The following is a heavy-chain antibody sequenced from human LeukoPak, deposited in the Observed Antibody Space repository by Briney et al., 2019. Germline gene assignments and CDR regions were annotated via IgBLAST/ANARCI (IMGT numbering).Heavy chain of an antibody. V-gene: IGHV4-31*03. CDR1: GGSISSGAYY. CDR2: AHNSGST. D-gene: IGHD6-19*01. Sequence: SQTLSLTCTVSGGSISSGAYYWSWIRQHPGKGLEWIGYAHNSGSTYYNPSLKSRISISVDTSKDQFSLKLSSVTAADTAVYYCARETSSGWSALDSWGQGTLVTVSS. J-gene: IGHJ4*02. CDR3: ARETSSGWSALDS.